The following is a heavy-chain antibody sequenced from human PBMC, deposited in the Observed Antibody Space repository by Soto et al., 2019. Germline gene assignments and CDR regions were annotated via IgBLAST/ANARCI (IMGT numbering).Heavy chain of an antibody. CDR2: ISAYNGNT. J-gene: IGHJ4*02. V-gene: IGHV1-18*01. Sequence: QVQLVQSGAEVKKPGASVKVSCKASGYTFTSYGISWVRQAPGQGREWMGWISAYNGNTNYAQKRHGRVTMTTDTSSSTDYMELRSLRSDDTAVYCCARGTLDYIWGSYLACDYWGQGTLVTVPS. CDR1: GYTFTSYG. CDR3: ARGTLDYIWGSYLACDY. D-gene: IGHD3-16*02.